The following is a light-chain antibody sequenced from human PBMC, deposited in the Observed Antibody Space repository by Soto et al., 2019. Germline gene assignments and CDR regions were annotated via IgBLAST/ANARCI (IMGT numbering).Light chain of an antibody. Sequence: QSVLTQPRSVSGSPGQSVTISCTGTSSDVGGYNYVSWYQQHPGKAPKLMSYDVSELPAGFPDRVSGSKAVSTACRASSTLQAEDEADYYCCSYAGSYCYVFRPGTK. CDR1: SSDVGGYNY. CDR2: DVS. V-gene: IGLV2-11*01. J-gene: IGLJ1*01. CDR3: CSYAGSYCYV.